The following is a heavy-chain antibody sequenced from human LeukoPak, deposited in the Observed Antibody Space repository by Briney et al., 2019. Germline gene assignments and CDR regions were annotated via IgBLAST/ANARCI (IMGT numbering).Heavy chain of an antibody. V-gene: IGHV4-31*03. Sequence: SQTLSLTCTVSGGSISSGGYYWSWIRQHPGKGLEWIGCMFYSGSTHYNPSLKSRVIISVDTSKNPFSLNLSSVTAADTAVYYCAQGFDSSKVGYWGQGTLVTVSS. CDR1: GGSISSGGYY. CDR2: MFYSGST. CDR3: AQGFDSSKVGY. D-gene: IGHD6-13*01. J-gene: IGHJ4*02.